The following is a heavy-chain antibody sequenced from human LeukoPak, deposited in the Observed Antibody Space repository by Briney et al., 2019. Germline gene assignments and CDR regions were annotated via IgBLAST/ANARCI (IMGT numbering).Heavy chain of an antibody. V-gene: IGHV3-49*04. D-gene: IGHD5-24*01. CDR3: TRGPTGRWLYYGMDV. J-gene: IGHJ6*02. CDR1: GFTFGDHA. CDR2: NRSKGYGGTT. Sequence: GRSLRLSCITSGFTFGDHAMSWVRQAPGKGLDWVGFNRSKGYGGTTEYAASVKGRFTISRDDSKSIAYLQMNSLKSEDTAVYYCTRGPTGRWLYYGMDVWGQGTTVIVSS.